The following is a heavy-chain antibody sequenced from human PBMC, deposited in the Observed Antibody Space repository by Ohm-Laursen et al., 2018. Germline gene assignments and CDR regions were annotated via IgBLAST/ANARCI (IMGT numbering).Heavy chain of an antibody. CDR2: IWYDGSNK. CDR1: GFTFSSYG. CDR3: ARDGGITGTTLDP. D-gene: IGHD1-7*01. Sequence: SLRLSCPASGFTFSSYGMHWVRQAPGKGLEWVAVIWYDGSNKYYADSVKGRFTISRDNSKNTLYLQMNSLRAEDTAVYYCARDGGITGTTLDPWGQGTLVTVSS. J-gene: IGHJ5*02. V-gene: IGHV3-33*01.